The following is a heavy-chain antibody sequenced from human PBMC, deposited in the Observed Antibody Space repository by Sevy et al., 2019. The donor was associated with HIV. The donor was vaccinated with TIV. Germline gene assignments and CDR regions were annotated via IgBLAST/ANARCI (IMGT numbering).Heavy chain of an antibody. D-gene: IGHD3-22*01. J-gene: IGHJ4*02. Sequence: GGSLRLSCAASGFTFSSYGMHWVRQAPGKGLEWVAVISYDGSNKYYADSVKGRFTISRDNSKNTLYLQMNSLRAEDTAVYYYAKEPNYYDSSGYSTYYFDYWGQGTLVTVSS. V-gene: IGHV3-30*18. CDR2: ISYDGSNK. CDR3: AKEPNYYDSSGYSTYYFDY. CDR1: GFTFSSYG.